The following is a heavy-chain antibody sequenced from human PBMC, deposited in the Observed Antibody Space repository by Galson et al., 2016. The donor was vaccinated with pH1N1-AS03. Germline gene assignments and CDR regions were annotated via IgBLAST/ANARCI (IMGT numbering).Heavy chain of an antibody. J-gene: IGHJ4*02. V-gene: IGHV3-21*01. CDR2: IDEGGSHP. D-gene: IGHD2-15*01. Sequence: SLRLSCAASGFIFSNYAMSWVRQAPGKGPEWVSSIDEGGSHPYSADSLQGRFTISRDNTKNSLFLHMNSLRAEDTAVYYCVTDGTFGSTIEHWGQGTLVTVSS. CDR1: GFIFSNYA. CDR3: VTDGTFGSTIEH.